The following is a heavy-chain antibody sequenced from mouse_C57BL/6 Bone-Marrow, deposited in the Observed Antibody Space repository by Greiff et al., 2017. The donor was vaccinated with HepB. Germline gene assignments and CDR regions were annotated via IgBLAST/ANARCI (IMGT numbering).Heavy chain of an antibody. CDR3: ARRGLLREYFDY. J-gene: IGHJ2*01. V-gene: IGHV1-64*01. CDR1: GYTFTSYW. D-gene: IGHD1-1*01. CDR2: IHPNSGST. Sequence: QVQLQQPRAELVKPGASVKLSCKASGYTFTSYWMHWVKQRPGQGLEWIGMIHPNSGSTNYNEKFKSKATLTVDKSSSTAYMQLSSLTSEDSAVYYCARRGLLREYFDYWGQGTTLTVSS.